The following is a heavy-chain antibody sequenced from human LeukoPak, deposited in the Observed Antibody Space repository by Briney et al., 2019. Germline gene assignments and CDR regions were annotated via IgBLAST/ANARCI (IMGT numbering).Heavy chain of an antibody. CDR1: GGTFSSYA. V-gene: IGHV1-69*13. D-gene: IGHD6-6*01. Sequence: ASVKVSCKASGGTFSSYAISWVRQAPGQGLEWMGGIIPIFGTANYAQKFQGRVTITADESTSTAYMELSSLRSEDTAVYYSARDDSSSSTEEFDYWGQGTLVTVSS. CDR3: ARDDSSSSTEEFDY. CDR2: IIPIFGTA. J-gene: IGHJ4*02.